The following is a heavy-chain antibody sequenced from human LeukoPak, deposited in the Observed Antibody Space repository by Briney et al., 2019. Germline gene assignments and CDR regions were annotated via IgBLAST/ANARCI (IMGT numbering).Heavy chain of an antibody. CDR2: IIPIFGTA. CDR1: GGTFSSYA. Sequence: GASVKVSCKASGGTFSSYAISWVRQAPGQGLEWMGGIIPIFGTANYAQKFQGRVTITADESTSTAYMELSSLRSEDTAVYYCARYYDSSGWHYFDYWGQGTLVTVSS. V-gene: IGHV1-69*13. J-gene: IGHJ4*02. D-gene: IGHD3-22*01. CDR3: ARYYDSSGWHYFDY.